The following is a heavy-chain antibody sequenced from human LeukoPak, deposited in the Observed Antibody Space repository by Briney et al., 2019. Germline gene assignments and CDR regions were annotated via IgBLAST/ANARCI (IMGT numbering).Heavy chain of an antibody. Sequence: ASVKVSCXASGYTFTSYGISWVRQAPGQGLEWMVWISAYNGNTNYAQKLQGRVTMTTDTSTSTAYMELRSLRSDDTAVYYCARNYGSGSYVWFDPWGQGTLVTVSS. D-gene: IGHD3-10*01. V-gene: IGHV1-18*01. CDR3: ARNYGSGSYVWFDP. J-gene: IGHJ5*02. CDR2: ISAYNGNT. CDR1: GYTFTSYG.